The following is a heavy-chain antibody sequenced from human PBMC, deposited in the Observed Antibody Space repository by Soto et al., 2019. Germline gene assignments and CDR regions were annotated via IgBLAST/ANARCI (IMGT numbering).Heavy chain of an antibody. V-gene: IGHV1-3*01. D-gene: IGHD4-4*01. CDR2: INAGNGNT. J-gene: IGHJ4*02. CDR1: GYTFTSYA. CDR3: DSRTVSDYYFDF. Sequence: QVQLVQSGAEVKKPGASVKVSCKASGYTFTSYAMHWVRQAPGQRLEWMGWINAGNGNTKYSQKFQGRVTITRDTSASTAYMKLSSLRSEDTAVYYCDSRTVSDYYFDFWGQGTLVTVSS.